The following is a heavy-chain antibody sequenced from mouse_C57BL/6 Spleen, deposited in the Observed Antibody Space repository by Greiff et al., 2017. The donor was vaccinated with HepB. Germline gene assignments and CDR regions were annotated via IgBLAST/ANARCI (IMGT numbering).Heavy chain of an antibody. CDR3: ARGGDYFDD. CDR2: IRNKANGYTT. CDR1: GFTFTDYY. V-gene: IGHV7-3*01. Sequence: EVKLMESGGGLVQPGGSLSLSCAASGFTFTDYYMRWVRQPPGKALEWLGFIRNKANGYTTEYIASVKGRFTISRDNSQSILYLQMNALRAEDSATYYCARGGDYFDDWGQGTTLTVSS. J-gene: IGHJ2*01.